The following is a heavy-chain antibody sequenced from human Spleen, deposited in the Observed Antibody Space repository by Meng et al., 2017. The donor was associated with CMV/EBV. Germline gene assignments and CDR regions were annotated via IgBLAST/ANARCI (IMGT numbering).Heavy chain of an antibody. D-gene: IGHD2-21*01. CDR2: IIPIFGTA. V-gene: IGHV1-69*05. CDR1: GGTFSSYA. J-gene: IGHJ6*02. Sequence: SVQVSCKASGGTFSSYAIGWVRQAPGQGLEWMGGIIPIFGTANYAQKFQGRVTITTDESTSTAYMELSSLRSEDTAVYYCARGSSGCGGDCYSGYYYYGMDVWGQGTTVTVSS. CDR3: ARGSSGCGGDCYSGYYYYGMDV.